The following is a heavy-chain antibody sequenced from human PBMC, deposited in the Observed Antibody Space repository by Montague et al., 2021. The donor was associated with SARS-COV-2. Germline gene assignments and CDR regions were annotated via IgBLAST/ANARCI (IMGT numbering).Heavy chain of an antibody. CDR3: ARVDSSGPGEY. Sequence: SETLSLTCSVSGGSISSSYWSWIRQPPGKGLEWIGYIYHYGSAKYNPSLKSRVAISVDTSKNQFSLKLSSVTAVDTAFYYCARVDSSGPGEYWGQGSLVSVSS. CDR1: GGSISSSY. J-gene: IGHJ4*02. CDR2: IYHYGSA. V-gene: IGHV4-59*08. D-gene: IGHD3-22*01.